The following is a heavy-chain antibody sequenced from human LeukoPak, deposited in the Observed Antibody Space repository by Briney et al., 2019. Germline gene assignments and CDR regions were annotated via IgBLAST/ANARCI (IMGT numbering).Heavy chain of an antibody. D-gene: IGHD5-24*01. CDR1: GYTFTGYY. CDR3: AREPVNPPDRYNYWFDP. V-gene: IGHV1-2*02. CDR2: INPNSGGT. Sequence: ASVTVSCMASGYTFTGYYMHWVRQAPGQGLEWMGWINPNSGGTNYAQKFQGRVTMTRDTSISTAYMELSRLRSDDTAVYYCAREPVNPPDRYNYWFDPWGQGTLVTVSS. J-gene: IGHJ5*02.